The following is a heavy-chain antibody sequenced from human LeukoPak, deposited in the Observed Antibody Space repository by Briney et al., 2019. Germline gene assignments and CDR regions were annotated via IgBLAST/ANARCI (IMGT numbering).Heavy chain of an antibody. V-gene: IGHV3-53*01. CDR2: IYSGGST. CDR1: GFTVSSNY. J-gene: IGHJ4*02. Sequence: GGSLRLSCAASGFTVSSNYMSWVRQAPGKGLEWVSVIYSGGSTYYADSVEGRFTISRDNSKNTLYLQMNSLRAEGTAVYYCARLDSSGWYYFEYWGQGTLVTVSS. CDR3: ARLDSSGWYYFEY. D-gene: IGHD6-19*01.